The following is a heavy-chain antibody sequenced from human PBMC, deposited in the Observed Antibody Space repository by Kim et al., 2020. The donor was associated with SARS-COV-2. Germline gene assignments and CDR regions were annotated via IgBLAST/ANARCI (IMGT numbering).Heavy chain of an antibody. CDR3: AKNIVVVTAIGGGMDV. V-gene: IGHV1-69*13. CDR2: IIPIFGTA. J-gene: IGHJ6*02. CDR1: GGTFSSYA. D-gene: IGHD2-21*02. Sequence: SVKVSCKASGGTFSSYAISWVRQAPGQGLEWMGGIIPIFGTANYAQKFQGRVTITADESTSTAYMELSSLRSEDTAVYYCAKNIVVVTAIGGGMDVWGQGTTVTVSS.